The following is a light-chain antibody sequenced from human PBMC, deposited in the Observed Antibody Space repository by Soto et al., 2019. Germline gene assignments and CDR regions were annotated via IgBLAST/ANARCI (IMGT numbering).Light chain of an antibody. CDR3: QTWGTGIQV. V-gene: IGLV4-69*01. J-gene: IGLJ1*01. CDR1: SGHSNYA. CDR2: LNSDGIH. Sequence: MLTQSPSASASLGASVKLTCTLSSGHSNYAIAWHQQQPEKGPRYLMKLNSDGIHSKGDGIPDRFSGSSSGAERYLTISSLQSEDEADYYCQTWGTGIQVFGTGTKVTVL.